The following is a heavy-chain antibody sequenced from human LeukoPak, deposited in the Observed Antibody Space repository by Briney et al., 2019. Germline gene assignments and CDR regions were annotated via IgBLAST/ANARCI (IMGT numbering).Heavy chain of an antibody. Sequence: SVKVSCKASGCTFSSYDISWVRQAPGQGLEWMGGIMPILSTANYAQKFQGRVTITADKSTSTAYMELSSLRSEDTAVYYCASGRTDIVVVPATLRNYYFDYWGQGTLVTVSS. CDR2: IMPILSTA. CDR3: ASGRTDIVVVPATLRNYYFDY. V-gene: IGHV1-69*06. D-gene: IGHD2-2*01. J-gene: IGHJ4*02. CDR1: GCTFSSYD.